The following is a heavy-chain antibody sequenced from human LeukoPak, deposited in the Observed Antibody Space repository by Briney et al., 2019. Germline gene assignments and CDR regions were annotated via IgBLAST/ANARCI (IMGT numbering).Heavy chain of an antibody. Sequence: SVKVSCKASGYTFTSYDINWVRQAPGQGLEWMGGIIPIFGTANYAQKFQGRVTITADKSTSTAYMELSSLRSEDTAVYYCARELGSAGTNWFDPWGQGTLVTVSS. CDR3: ARELGSAGTNWFDP. D-gene: IGHD1-1*01. CDR1: GYTFTSYD. CDR2: IIPIFGTA. V-gene: IGHV1-69*06. J-gene: IGHJ5*02.